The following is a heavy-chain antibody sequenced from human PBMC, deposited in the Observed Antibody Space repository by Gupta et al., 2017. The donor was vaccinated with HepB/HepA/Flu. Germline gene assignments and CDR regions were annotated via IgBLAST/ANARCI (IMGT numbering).Heavy chain of an antibody. CDR3: TGGGYNFGYYGGLDP. J-gene: IGHJ5*02. CDR1: GGSFSGYD. Sequence: QVLLQQWGAGMLKPSETLSLTCGFYGGSFSGYDWSWIRQTPEKGLEWIGEISHSGSRKYNPSLKSRVTISVDMSNSRISLRLTSVTAADTAVYYCTGGGYNFGYYGGLDPWGQGTLVTVSS. D-gene: IGHD5-18*01. CDR2: ISHSGSR. V-gene: IGHV4-34*01.